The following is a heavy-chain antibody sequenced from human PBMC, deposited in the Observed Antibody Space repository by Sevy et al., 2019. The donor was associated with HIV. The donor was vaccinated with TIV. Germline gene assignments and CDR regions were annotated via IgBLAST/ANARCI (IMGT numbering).Heavy chain of an antibody. D-gene: IGHD3-3*01. J-gene: IGHJ4*02. CDR1: GFTFTDYW. V-gene: IGHV3-7*01. CDR2: IKQDESEK. Sequence: GGSLRLSCAASGFTFTDYWMSWVRQTPGKGLEWVATIKQDESEKYYVDSVKGRFAISRDNGKNSVSLQMNGLRVEDKALYYCAGEVGGFNWRPYYFDSWGQGTLVTVSS. CDR3: AGEVGGFNWRPYYFDS.